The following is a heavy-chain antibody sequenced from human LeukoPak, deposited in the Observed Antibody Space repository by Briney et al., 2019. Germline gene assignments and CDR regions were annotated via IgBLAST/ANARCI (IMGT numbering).Heavy chain of an antibody. CDR1: GFTFSNYA. V-gene: IGHV3-23*01. Sequence: GGSLRLSCAASGFTFSNYAMSWVRQAPGKGLEWVSAISGSGGFTYYADSVKGRFTISRDNAKNSLYLQMNSLRAEDTAVYYCARDYGTYYYGSGIGYWGQGTLVTVSS. J-gene: IGHJ4*02. CDR2: ISGSGGFT. CDR3: ARDYGTYYYGSGIGY. D-gene: IGHD3-10*01.